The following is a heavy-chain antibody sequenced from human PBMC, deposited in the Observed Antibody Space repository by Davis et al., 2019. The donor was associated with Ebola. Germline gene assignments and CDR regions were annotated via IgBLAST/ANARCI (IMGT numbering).Heavy chain of an antibody. CDR3: ATSGKAPDY. CDR2: IYYSGST. J-gene: IGHJ4*02. V-gene: IGHV4-61*01. CDR1: GGSVGSGTYY. Sequence: SETLSLTCTVSGGSVGSGTYYWNWIRQPPGKGPEWIACIYYSGSTNYNPSLKSRVTMSVDTSKSQFSLKLRSVTAADTAVYYCATSGKAPDYWGQGTLVTVSS.